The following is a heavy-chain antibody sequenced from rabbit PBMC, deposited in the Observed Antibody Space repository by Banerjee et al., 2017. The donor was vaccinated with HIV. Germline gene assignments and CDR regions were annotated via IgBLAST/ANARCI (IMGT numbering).Heavy chain of an antibody. J-gene: IGHJ6*01. Sequence: STYYASWVNGRFTISSHNAQNTLYLQLNSLTAADTATYFCARGHYIFGYEAYTYTTYGMDLWGPGTLVTVS. CDR3: ARGHYIFGYEAYTYTTYGMDL. V-gene: IGHV1S7*01. CDR2: ST. D-gene: IGHD6-1*01.